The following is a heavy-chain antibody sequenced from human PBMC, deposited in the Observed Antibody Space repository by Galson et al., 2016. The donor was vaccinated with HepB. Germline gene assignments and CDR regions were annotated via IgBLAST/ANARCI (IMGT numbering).Heavy chain of an antibody. CDR3: AKAHERGNLGLVLVSTLNS. CDR2: FGGSGGTT. D-gene: IGHD2-15*01. CDR1: GFILASYG. Sequence: SLRLSCATSGFILASYGMSWVRQAPGKGLEWVSTFGGSGGTTYYADSVRGRFTISRDTSKSTLYLQMNSLTAEDTAVYYCAKAHERGNLGLVLVSTLNSRGQGTLVTVSS. J-gene: IGHJ5*01. V-gene: IGHV3-23*01.